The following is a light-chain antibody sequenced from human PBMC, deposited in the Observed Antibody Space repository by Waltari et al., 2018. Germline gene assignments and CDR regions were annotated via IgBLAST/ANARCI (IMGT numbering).Light chain of an antibody. CDR1: QSVGSN. CDR3: QQYYNWPPAFT. J-gene: IGKJ3*01. Sequence: EMVLRHSPAPLSWSPGDRPTLSCRASQSVGSNLAWYQQKPGQAPRLLIYAASTRATGIPARFSGSGSGTEFTLTISSLQSEDFAVYHCQQYYNWPPAFTFGPGTKVDIK. CDR2: AAS. V-gene: IGKV3-15*01.